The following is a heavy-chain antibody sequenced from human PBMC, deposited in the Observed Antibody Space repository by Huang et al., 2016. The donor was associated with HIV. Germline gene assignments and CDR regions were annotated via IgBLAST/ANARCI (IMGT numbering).Heavy chain of an antibody. D-gene: IGHD2-15*01. V-gene: IGHV1-69*01. CDR3: ARDRWDLLVPTGSDYYYGMDV. CDR2: TIPIFGTA. Sequence: QVQLVQSGAEVKKPGSSVKVSCKASGGSFISYAFSWVRQAPGQGLEWMGGTIPIFGTANDTQKFQGRVTITADESTSTAYMELSSLRSEDTAVYYCARDRWDLLVPTGSDYYYGMDVWGQGTTVTVSS. J-gene: IGHJ6*02. CDR1: GGSFISYA.